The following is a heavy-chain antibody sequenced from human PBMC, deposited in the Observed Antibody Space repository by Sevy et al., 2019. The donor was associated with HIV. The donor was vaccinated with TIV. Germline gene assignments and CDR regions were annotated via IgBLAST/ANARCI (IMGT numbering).Heavy chain of an antibody. D-gene: IGHD3-22*01. V-gene: IGHV3-30-3*01. Sequence: GGSLRLSCAASGFTFSSYAMHWVRQAPGKGLEWVAVISYDGSNKYYADSVKGRFTISRDNSKNTLYLQMNRLRAEDTAVYYCARGNPDYYDSSGYSFGAFDIWGQGTMVTVSS. CDR1: GFTFSSYA. J-gene: IGHJ3*02. CDR2: ISYDGSNK. CDR3: ARGNPDYYDSSGYSFGAFDI.